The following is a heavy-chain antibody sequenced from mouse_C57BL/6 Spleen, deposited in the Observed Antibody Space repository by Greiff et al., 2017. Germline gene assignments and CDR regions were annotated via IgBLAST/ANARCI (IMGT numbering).Heavy chain of an antibody. D-gene: IGHD1-1*01. CDR2: ISDGGSYT. CDR1: GFTFSSYA. Sequence: EVQGVESGGGLVKPGGSLKLSCAASGFTFSSYAMSWVRQTPEKRLEWVATISDGGSYTYYPDNVKGRFTISRDNAKNNLYLQMSHLKSEDTAMYYCARDRYYGSSYPFAYWGQGTLVTVSA. V-gene: IGHV5-4*01. J-gene: IGHJ3*01. CDR3: ARDRYYGSSYPFAY.